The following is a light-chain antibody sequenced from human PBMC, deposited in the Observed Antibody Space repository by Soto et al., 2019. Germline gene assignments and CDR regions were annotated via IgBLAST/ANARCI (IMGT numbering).Light chain of an antibody. CDR2: EVS. CDR1: SSDVGGYNY. Sequence: QSALPQPASVSGSPGQSITISCTGTSSDVGGYNYVSWYQQHPGKAPKLMIYEVSNRHTGVSNRFSGSKSGNTASLTISGLQAEDEADYYCSSYTRSSTLVFGTGTKVTVL. J-gene: IGLJ1*01. CDR3: SSYTRSSTLV. V-gene: IGLV2-14*01.